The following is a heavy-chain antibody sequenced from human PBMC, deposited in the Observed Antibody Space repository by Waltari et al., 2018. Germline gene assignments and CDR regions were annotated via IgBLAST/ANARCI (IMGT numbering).Heavy chain of an antibody. V-gene: IGHV4-59*01. Sequence: QVQLQESGPGLVKPSETLSLTCTVSGGSIRSYYWTWIRQPPGKGLEWIGYIYYGGSTNYNPSLRSRVTISVDTSKNQFSLNLSSVTAADTAVYFCARGQSYGDSVLFYSWGQGTLVTVSS. CDR1: GGSIRSYY. CDR2: IYYGGST. J-gene: IGHJ4*02. D-gene: IGHD4-17*01. CDR3: ARGQSYGDSVLFYS.